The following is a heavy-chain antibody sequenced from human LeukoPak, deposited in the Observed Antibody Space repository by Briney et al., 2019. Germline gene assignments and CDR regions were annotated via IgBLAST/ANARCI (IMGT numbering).Heavy chain of an antibody. CDR3: AKDSYYYDSSGHCHFDY. CDR2: ISRNGAVT. D-gene: IGHD3-22*01. J-gene: IGHJ4*02. V-gene: IGHV3-43*01. CDR1: GFIFDDYT. Sequence: PGGSLRLSCAASGFIFDDYTMHWVRQAPGKGLEWVSLISRNGAVTKYADSVRGRFTVSRDNSKNSLYLQMNSLRAEDTAVYYCAKDSYYYDSSGHCHFDYWGQGTLVTVSS.